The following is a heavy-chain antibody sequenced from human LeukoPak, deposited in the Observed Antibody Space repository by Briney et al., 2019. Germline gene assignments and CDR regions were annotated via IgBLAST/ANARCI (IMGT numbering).Heavy chain of an antibody. CDR1: GFTFSSYG. V-gene: IGHV3-33*01. D-gene: IGHD5-24*01. CDR3: AREISTVEGWLQLRVLRYFDL. Sequence: PGRSLRLSCAASGFTFSSYGMHWVRQAPGKGLEWVAVIWYDGSNKYYADSVKGRFTISRDNSKNTLYLQMNSLRAEDTAVYYCAREISTVEGWLQLRVLRYFDLWGRGTLVTVSS. J-gene: IGHJ2*01. CDR2: IWYDGSNK.